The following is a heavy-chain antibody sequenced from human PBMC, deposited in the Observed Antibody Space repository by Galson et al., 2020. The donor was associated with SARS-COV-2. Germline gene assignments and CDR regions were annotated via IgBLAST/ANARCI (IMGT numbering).Heavy chain of an antibody. J-gene: IGHJ6*02. CDR2: INWNGNTT. D-gene: IGHD3-3*01. CDR3: AKSITIFGVDTTEHYYGMDV. Sequence: GESLKISCAASGFTFDDYAMQWVRQGPGKGLEWVSLINWNGNTTYYADSVKGRFTISRDNSKNSLSLQMHSLRPEDTGLYYCAKSITIFGVDTTEHYYGMDVWGQGTTVTVSS. CDR1: GFTFDDYA. V-gene: IGHV3-43D*03.